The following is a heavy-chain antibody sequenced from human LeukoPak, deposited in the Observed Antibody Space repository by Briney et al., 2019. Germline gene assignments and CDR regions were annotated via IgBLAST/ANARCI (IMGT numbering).Heavy chain of an antibody. CDR1: GFTFNSYS. J-gene: IGHJ6*03. CDR3: ARVEWELRYYYMDV. D-gene: IGHD1-26*01. V-gene: IGHV3-21*01. Sequence: PGGSLRLSCAASGFTFNSYSMNWVRQAPGKGLEWVSSISSSSSYIYYADSVKGRFTISRDNAKNSLYLQMNSLRAENTAVYYCARVEWELRYYYMDVWGKGTTVTVSS. CDR2: ISSSSSYI.